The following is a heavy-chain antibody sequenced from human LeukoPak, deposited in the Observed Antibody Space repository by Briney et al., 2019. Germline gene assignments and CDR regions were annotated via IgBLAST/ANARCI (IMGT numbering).Heavy chain of an antibody. Sequence: PGGSLRLSCAASGFTFSSYSMNWVRQAPGKGLEWVSSISSSSSYIYYADSVKGRFTISRDNAKNSLYLQMNSLRAEDTAVYYCARGRGPVGSDYYPFHFWGPGTLVTVSS. J-gene: IGHJ4*02. CDR3: ARGRGPVGSDYYPFHF. CDR1: GFTFSSYS. D-gene: IGHD3-22*01. CDR2: ISSSSSYI. V-gene: IGHV3-21*01.